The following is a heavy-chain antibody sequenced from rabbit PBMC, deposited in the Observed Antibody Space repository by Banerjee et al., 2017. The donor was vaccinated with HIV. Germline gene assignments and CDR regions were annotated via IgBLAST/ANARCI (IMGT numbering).Heavy chain of an antibody. CDR2: IYTGNSGST. J-gene: IGHJ4*01. CDR3: ARDRYDGNAGYGDGLNL. Sequence: QSLEESGGGLVKPGASLTLTCTASGFSFSSGYDMCWVRQAPGKGLEWIACIYTGNSGSTYYASWAKGRFTISKTSSATVTLQMPSLTAADTATYFCARDRYDGNAGYGDGLNLWGPGTLVTVS. CDR1: GFSFSSGYD. D-gene: IGHD4-2*01. V-gene: IGHV1S40*01.